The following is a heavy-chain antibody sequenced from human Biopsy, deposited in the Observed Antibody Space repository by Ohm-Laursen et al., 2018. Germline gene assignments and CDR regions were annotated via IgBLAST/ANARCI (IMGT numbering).Heavy chain of an antibody. D-gene: IGHD3-10*01. CDR3: ARTIMVGGVILNYFDY. CDR1: GFTFNNYG. Sequence: SLRLSCAASGFTFNNYGMQWVRQAPGKGLEWVAFIFYDGSNTYYADSAKGRFTISRDISENTVSLQMNSLRAEDTAVYYCARTIMVGGVILNYFDYWGQGTLVTVSS. J-gene: IGHJ4*02. V-gene: IGHV3-33*08. CDR2: IFYDGSNT.